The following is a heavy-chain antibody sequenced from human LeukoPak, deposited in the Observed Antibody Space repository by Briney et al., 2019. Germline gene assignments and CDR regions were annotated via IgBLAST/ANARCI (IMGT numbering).Heavy chain of an antibody. D-gene: IGHD6-13*01. CDR1: GFTFSSYA. V-gene: IGHV3-30-3*01. CDR2: ISYDGSNK. CDR3: ARDRAGAAAGTATLDY. Sequence: AGGSLRLSCAASGFTFSSYAMHWVRQAPGKGLEWVAVISYDGSNKYYADSVKGRFTISRDNSKNTLYLQINSLRAEDTAVYYCARDRAGAAAGTATLDYWGQGTLVTVSS. J-gene: IGHJ4*02.